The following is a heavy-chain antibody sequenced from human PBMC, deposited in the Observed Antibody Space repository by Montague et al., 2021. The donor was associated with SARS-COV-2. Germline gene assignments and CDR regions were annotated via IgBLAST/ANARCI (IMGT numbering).Heavy chain of an antibody. J-gene: IGHJ2*01. D-gene: IGHD3-10*01. CDR1: GGSISSYY. Sequence: SETLSLTSTVSGGSISSYYWSWIRQPPGKGLEWIGYIYYSGSTNYNPSLKSRVTISVDTSKNQFSLKLSSVTAADTAVYYCARASITMVRGVTRWYFDLWGRGTLVTVSS. CDR3: ARASITMVRGVTRWYFDL. CDR2: IYYSGST. V-gene: IGHV4-59*13.